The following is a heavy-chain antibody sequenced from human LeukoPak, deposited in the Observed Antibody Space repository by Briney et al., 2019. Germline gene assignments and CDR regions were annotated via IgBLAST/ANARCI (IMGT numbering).Heavy chain of an antibody. CDR1: GGSIASSSYY. D-gene: IGHD3-10*01. V-gene: IGHV4-39*07. J-gene: IGHJ4*02. Sequence: SETLSLTCTVSGGSIASSSYYWGWIRQPPGKGLEWIGSFYYSGSTYYNPSLEGRVTILVDTSRNHFSVKLSSVTAADTAVYYGARSQNYYGSGDYWSQGTLVTVSS. CDR2: FYYSGST. CDR3: ARSQNYYGSGDY.